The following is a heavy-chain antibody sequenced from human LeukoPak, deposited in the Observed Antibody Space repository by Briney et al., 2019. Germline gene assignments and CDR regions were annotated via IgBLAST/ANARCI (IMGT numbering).Heavy chain of an antibody. V-gene: IGHV3-53*01. D-gene: IGHD3-22*01. CDR3: AKAKYYYDSSGYYAY. CDR2: IYSGGST. J-gene: IGHJ4*02. CDR1: GFTVSSNY. Sequence: GGSLRLSCAASGFTVSSNYMSWVRQAPGKGLEWVSVIYSGGSTYYADSVKGRFTISRDNSKNTLYLQMNSLRAEDTAVYYCAKAKYYYDSSGYYAYWGQGTLVTVSS.